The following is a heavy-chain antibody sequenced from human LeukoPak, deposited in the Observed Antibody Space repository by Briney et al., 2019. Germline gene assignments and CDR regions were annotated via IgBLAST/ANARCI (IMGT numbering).Heavy chain of an antibody. J-gene: IGHJ4*02. V-gene: IGHV4-39*07. CDR1: GGSISSSSYY. CDR2: IYYSGST. D-gene: IGHD4-17*01. CDR3: ARGQGTVTTH. Sequence: SETLSLTCTVSGGSISSSSYYWGWIRQPPGKGLEWIGSIYYSGSTYYNPSLKSRVTISLDTSKNQFSLKVSSVTAADTAVYYCARGQGTVTTHWGQGTLVTVSS.